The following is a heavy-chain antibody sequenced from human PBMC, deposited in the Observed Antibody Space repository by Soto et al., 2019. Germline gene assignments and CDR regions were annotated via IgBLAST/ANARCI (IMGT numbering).Heavy chain of an antibody. CDR1: GYLINSGYS. CDR2: TSYDGKS. V-gene: IGHV4-38-2*02. D-gene: IGHD3-22*01. J-gene: IGHJ4*01. CDR3: ARDLSSGYQTFYFDY. Sequence: SETLSLTCKVSGYLINSGYSWGWIRQSPGRGLEWIGSTSYDGKSYYKPSLKSRVVMSVDLANNQFSLRLRSVTAADTAVYYCARDLSSGYQTFYFDYWGQGTPVTVSS.